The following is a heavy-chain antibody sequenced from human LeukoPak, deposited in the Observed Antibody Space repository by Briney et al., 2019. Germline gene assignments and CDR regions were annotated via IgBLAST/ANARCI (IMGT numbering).Heavy chain of an antibody. V-gene: IGHV4-59*01. CDR1: GGSISSYY. Sequence: PSETLSLTCTVSGGSISSYYWSWTRQPPGKGLEWIGYIHNSGNTNYNPSLKSRVTISVDTSKNQFSLKLSSVTAADTAVYYCARGSRGVGVADGLDVWGQGTTGNGS. D-gene: IGHD2-21*01. CDR2: IHNSGNT. CDR3: ARGSRGVGVADGLDV. J-gene: IGHJ6*02.